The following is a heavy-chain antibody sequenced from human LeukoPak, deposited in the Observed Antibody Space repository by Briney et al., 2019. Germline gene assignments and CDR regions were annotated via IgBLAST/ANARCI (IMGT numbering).Heavy chain of an antibody. D-gene: IGHD3-3*01. CDR1: GLAFSSYA. J-gene: IGHJ4*02. CDR3: AKVGFSEMEWLLYSDH. Sequence: PGGSLRLSCAASGLAFSSYAMSWVRQAPGKGREWVSAISGSSGHTYYADSVKGRFTISRDNSKNTLYLQMNSLRAEDTAVYYCAKVGFSEMEWLLYSDHWGQGTLVTVSS. V-gene: IGHV3-23*01. CDR2: ISGSSGHT.